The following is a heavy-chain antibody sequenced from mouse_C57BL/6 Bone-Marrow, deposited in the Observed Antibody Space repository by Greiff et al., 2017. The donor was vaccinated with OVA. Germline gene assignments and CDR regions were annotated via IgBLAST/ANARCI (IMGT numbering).Heavy chain of an antibody. J-gene: IGHJ2*01. CDR1: GYTFTEYT. CDR3: ARHEEAYYSNSYYFDY. CDR2: FYPGSGSI. D-gene: IGHD2-5*01. V-gene: IGHV1-62-2*01. Sequence: VQLQESGAELVKPGASVKLSCKASGYTFTEYTIHWVKQRSGQGLEWIGWFYPGSGSIKYNEKFKDKATLTADKSSSTVYMELSRLTSEDSAVYFCARHEEAYYSNSYYFDYWGQGTTLTVSS.